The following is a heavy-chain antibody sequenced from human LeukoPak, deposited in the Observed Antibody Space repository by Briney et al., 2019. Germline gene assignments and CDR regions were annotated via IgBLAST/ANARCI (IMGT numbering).Heavy chain of an antibody. CDR1: GFTFSSYA. J-gene: IGHJ4*02. V-gene: IGHV3-23*01. D-gene: IGHD3-22*01. CDR2: ISGSGDNT. Sequence: GGSLRLSCAASGFTFSSYAMSWVRQAPGKGLEWVSGISGSGDNTCYADSVKGRFTISRDNSKNTLYVQVNSLGTEDTAAYYCAKGSYYDSSGSFYFDYWGQGTLVTVSS. CDR3: AKGSYYDSSGSFYFDY.